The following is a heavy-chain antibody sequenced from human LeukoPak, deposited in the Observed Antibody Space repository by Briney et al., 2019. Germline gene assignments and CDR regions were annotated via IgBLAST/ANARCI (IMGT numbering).Heavy chain of an antibody. J-gene: IGHJ4*02. V-gene: IGHV3-69-1*01. CDR3: ARDRHKYNYDSGGYPPY. Sequence: PGGSLRLSCAASGFTFSSYSMNWVRQSPGKGLEWISSVSNNNAIFYADSVKGRFTISRDNAKNSLYLQMNTLRAEDTAVYYCARDRHKYNYDSGGYPPYWGQGTLVTVSS. CDR1: GFTFSSYS. CDR2: VSNNNAI. D-gene: IGHD3-22*01.